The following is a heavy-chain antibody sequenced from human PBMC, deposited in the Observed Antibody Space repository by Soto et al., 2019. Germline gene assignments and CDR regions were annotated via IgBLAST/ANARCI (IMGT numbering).Heavy chain of an antibody. J-gene: IGHJ6*03. V-gene: IGHV4-59*01. Sequence: SETLSLTCTVSGGSISSYFWTWIRLPPGKGLEWIGYISYSGSTNYNPSLKSRVTISTHTSKNQFSLKLSSVTAADTAVYYCARAEYWGQNYYYYMDVWGKGTMVTVSS. CDR1: GGSISSYF. D-gene: IGHD2-15*01. CDR3: ARAEYWGQNYYYYMDV. CDR2: ISYSGST.